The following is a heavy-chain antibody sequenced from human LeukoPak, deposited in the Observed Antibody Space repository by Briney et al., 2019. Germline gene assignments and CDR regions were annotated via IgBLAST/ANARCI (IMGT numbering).Heavy chain of an antibody. Sequence: GGSLRLSCAACGFTFSSYWMSWVRQAPGKGLEWVAYIKHDGSDKYHVDSVKGRFTISRDNSKNSLYLQMNSLRADDTAVYYCARARRPDGVVPAARYMDVWGKGTTVTVSS. V-gene: IGHV3-7*01. CDR2: IKHDGSDK. D-gene: IGHD2-2*01. CDR3: ARARRPDGVVPAARYMDV. CDR1: GFTFSSYW. J-gene: IGHJ6*03.